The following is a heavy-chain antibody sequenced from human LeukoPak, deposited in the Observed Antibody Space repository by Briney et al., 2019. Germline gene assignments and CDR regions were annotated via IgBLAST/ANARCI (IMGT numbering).Heavy chain of an antibody. CDR2: RKDKANDYNP. V-gene: IGHV3-72*01. CDR1: GFAFSDHY. D-gene: IGHD1-26*01. CDR3: TGGGAAGAYWYDY. Sequence: GGSLSLSCAASGFAFSDHYTDWVRHPPGNGMGLVGRRKDKANDYNPDYAAAVKARSTISRKESKNLLYVKINSQKTEDPARYYGTGGGAAGAYWYDYWGQGTLVTVSS. J-gene: IGHJ4*02.